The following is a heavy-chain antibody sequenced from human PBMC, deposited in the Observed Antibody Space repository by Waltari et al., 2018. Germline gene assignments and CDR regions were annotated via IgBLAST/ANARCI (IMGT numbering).Heavy chain of an antibody. V-gene: IGHV1-69*09. CDR1: GDTFSSYA. D-gene: IGHD2-15*01. CDR3: ARGGDATQTNYYYGLDV. J-gene: IGHJ6*02. CDR2: IIPILGLT. Sequence: QVRLLQSGAEVKKPGSSVKVSCQASGDTFSSYAINWWRQAPGQGLEWMGRIIPILGLTNYAQKFQGRVTITADKSTTTAYMELSSLRSEDTAVYYCARGGDATQTNYYYGLDVWGQGTTVTVSS.